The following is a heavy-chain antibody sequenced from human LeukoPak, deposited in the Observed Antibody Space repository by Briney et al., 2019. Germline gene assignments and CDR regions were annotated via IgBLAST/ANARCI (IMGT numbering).Heavy chain of an antibody. D-gene: IGHD5-24*01. V-gene: IGHV4-34*01. CDR1: GGSFSGYY. Sequence: PSETLSLTCAVYGGSFSGYYWSWIRQPPGKGLEWIGEINHSGSTNYNPSLKSRVTISVDTSKNQFSLKLSSVTAADTAVYYCARVFGDGYKSPFYYYYYGMDVWGQGTTVTVSS. CDR3: ARVFGDGYKSPFYYYYYGMDV. J-gene: IGHJ6*02. CDR2: INHSGST.